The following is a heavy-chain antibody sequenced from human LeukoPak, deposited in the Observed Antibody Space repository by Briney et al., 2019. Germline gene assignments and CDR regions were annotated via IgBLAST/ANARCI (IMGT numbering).Heavy chain of an antibody. J-gene: IGHJ3*01. CDR2: IRTKTSDYTA. Sequence: PGGSLRLSCAASGFTFSDHYMDWVRQAPGKGLEWLGRIRTKTSDYTAEYAAAVKGRFTISRDDSKKSLYLQINSLDTEDTAVYYCARDLRGWGAAFDVWGQGTKVTVSS. V-gene: IGHV3-72*01. D-gene: IGHD6-19*01. CDR3: ARDLRGWGAAFDV. CDR1: GFTFSDHY.